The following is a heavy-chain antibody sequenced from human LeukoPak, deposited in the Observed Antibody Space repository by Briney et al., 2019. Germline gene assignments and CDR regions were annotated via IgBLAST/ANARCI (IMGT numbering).Heavy chain of an antibody. Sequence: PSQTLSLTCTVSGASIGSGGYCWSWIRQHPGKGLEWIGYICYSGTTYYNPSLKSRVTISVDMSENQFSLKLSSVTAADTAVYYCANYGAGTYRFDPWGQGTLVTVSS. CDR3: ANYGAGTYRFDP. J-gene: IGHJ5*02. D-gene: IGHD3-10*01. V-gene: IGHV4-31*03. CDR2: ICYSGTT. CDR1: GASIGSGGYC.